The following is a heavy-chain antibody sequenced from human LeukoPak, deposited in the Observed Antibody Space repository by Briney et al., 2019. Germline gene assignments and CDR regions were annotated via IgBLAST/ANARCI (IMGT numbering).Heavy chain of an antibody. V-gene: IGHV1-18*01. J-gene: IGHJ4*02. CDR3: ARCRYLELLTIDY. Sequence: ASVKVSCKASGYSFSTYGVAWVRQAPGQGLEWMGWISGYNGNTGYVQKFQDRVTMTTDTSTTTAYMELRSLRSDDTAVYFCARCRYLELLTIDYWGRGNLVTVSS. D-gene: IGHD3-9*01. CDR1: GYSFSTYG. CDR2: ISGYNGNT.